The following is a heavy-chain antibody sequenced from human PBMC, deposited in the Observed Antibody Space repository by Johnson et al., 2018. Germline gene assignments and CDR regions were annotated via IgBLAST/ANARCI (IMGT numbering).Heavy chain of an antibody. CDR3: ANFLQYHDTFDI. D-gene: IGHD4-11*01. J-gene: IGHJ3*02. Sequence: QVQLVESGGGVVQPGRSLRLSCAASGFTLSNYAMHWVRQAPGKGLEWVAVISYEGRDKYYADSVKGRFTISRDNSKNTRYLQMNSLRAEDTSGYYCANFLQYHDTFDIWGQGTMVTVSS. CDR1: GFTLSNYA. V-gene: IGHV3-30*04. CDR2: ISYEGRDK.